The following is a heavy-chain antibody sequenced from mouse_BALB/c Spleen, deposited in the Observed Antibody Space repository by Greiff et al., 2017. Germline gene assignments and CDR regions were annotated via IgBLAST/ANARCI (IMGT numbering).Heavy chain of an antibody. CDR1: GFSLSRYS. D-gene: IGHD2-3*01. CDR2: IWGGGST. CDR3: ARKGYDGFYYAMDY. V-gene: IGHV2-6-4*01. Sequence: VKLMESGPGLVAPSQSLSITCTVSGFSLSRYSVHWVRQPPGKGLEWLGMIWGGGSTDYNSALKSRLSISKDNSKSQGFLKMNSLQTDDTAMYYCARKGYDGFYYAMDYWGQGTSVTVSS. J-gene: IGHJ4*01.